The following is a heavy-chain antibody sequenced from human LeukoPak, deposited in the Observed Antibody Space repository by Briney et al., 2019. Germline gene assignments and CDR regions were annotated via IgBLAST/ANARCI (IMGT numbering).Heavy chain of an antibody. J-gene: IGHJ4*02. D-gene: IGHD3-22*01. Sequence: GGSLRLSCAASGFTVSSNYMSCARQAPGKGREWVSIIYSGGSTYYADSVKGRFTISRDSSKNTLYLQMNSLRAEDTAVYYCASKDPYDSRGYLLDYWGQGTLVTVSS. CDR2: IYSGGST. CDR1: GFTVSSNY. V-gene: IGHV3-66*01. CDR3: ASKDPYDSRGYLLDY.